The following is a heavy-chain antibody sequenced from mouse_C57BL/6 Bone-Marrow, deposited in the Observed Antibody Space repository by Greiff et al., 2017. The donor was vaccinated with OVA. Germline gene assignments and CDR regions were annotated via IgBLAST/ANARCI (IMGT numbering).Heavy chain of an antibody. CDR3: ASSYGYDVGWYFDV. CDR2: INPYNGGT. V-gene: IGHV1-19*01. CDR1: GYTFTDYY. D-gene: IGHD2-2*01. J-gene: IGHJ1*03. Sequence: EVQLQESGPVLVKPGASVKMSCKASGYTFTDYYMNWVKQSHGKSLEWIGVINPYNGGTSYNQKFKGKATLTVDKSSSTAYMELNSLTSEDSAVYYCASSYGYDVGWYFDVWGTGTTVTVSS.